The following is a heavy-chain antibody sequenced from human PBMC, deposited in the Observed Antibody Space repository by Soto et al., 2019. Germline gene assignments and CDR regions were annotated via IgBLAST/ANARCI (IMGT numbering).Heavy chain of an antibody. CDR1: GFTFSSYA. V-gene: IGHV3-23*01. J-gene: IGHJ6*02. D-gene: IGHD6-19*01. Sequence: PGGSLRLSCAASGFTFSSYAMSWVRQAPGKGLEWVSAISGSGGSTYYADSVKGRFTISRDNSKNTLYLQMNSLRAEDTAVYYCAKGIAVFPNYYGMDVWGQGTTVTVSS. CDR2: ISGSGGST. CDR3: AKGIAVFPNYYGMDV.